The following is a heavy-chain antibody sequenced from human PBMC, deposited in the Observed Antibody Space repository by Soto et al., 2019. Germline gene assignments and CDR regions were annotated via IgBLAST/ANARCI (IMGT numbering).Heavy chain of an antibody. V-gene: IGHV1-69*01. D-gene: IGHD3-10*01. CDR1: GGTFRSNA. CDR2: LIPIFGTT. J-gene: IGHJ6*02. CDR3: ANLPSFYYGSGYGMDV. Sequence: QVQLVQCGTEVKKPGSSVKVSCKASGGTFRSNAISWVRQAPGQGLEWMGGLIPIFGTTNYAQKFQGRVTITADESASTAYMELSSLRSDDTAVYYCANLPSFYYGSGYGMDVWGQGTTVTVSS.